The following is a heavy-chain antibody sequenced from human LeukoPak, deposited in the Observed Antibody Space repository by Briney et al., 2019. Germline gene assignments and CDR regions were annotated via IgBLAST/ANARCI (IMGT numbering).Heavy chain of an antibody. J-gene: IGHJ4*01. CDR3: AKGIYSSGWSYFDY. CDR1: GFTFSSYA. CDR2: LSGSGITT. V-gene: IGHV3-23*01. D-gene: IGHD6-19*01. Sequence: GGSLRLSCAASGFTFSSYAMSWVRQAPGKGLEWVLTLSGSGITTYYADSVKGRFTISRDNSKNTLYLQMNSLRAEDTAVYYCAKGIYSSGWSYFDYWGHGTLVTVSS.